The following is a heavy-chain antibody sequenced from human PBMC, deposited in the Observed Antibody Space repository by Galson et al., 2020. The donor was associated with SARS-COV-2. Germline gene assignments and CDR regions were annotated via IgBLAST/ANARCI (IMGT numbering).Heavy chain of an antibody. V-gene: IGHV6-1*01. Sequence: SQTLSLTCAISGDSVSNNSVTWNWIRQSPSRGLEWLGRTYYRSKWNSDYSLSVKGRININADTSKNQFSLQLDSVTPEDTAVYYCARDPKGAYDFWSGYTFDDWGQGTQVTVSS. CDR1: GDSVSNNSVT. J-gene: IGHJ4*02. CDR3: ARDPKGAYDFWSGYTFDD. D-gene: IGHD3-3*01. CDR2: TYYRSKWNS.